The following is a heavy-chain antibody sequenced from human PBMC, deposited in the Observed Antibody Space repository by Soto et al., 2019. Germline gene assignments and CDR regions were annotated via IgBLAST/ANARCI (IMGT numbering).Heavy chain of an antibody. CDR1: DVSINSGGYY. CDR2: IYYTGST. CDR3: ARRSQLEREAVDI. Sequence: QVQLQESGPGLVKPSQTLSLTCTVSDVSINSGGYYWSWIRQHPGKGLEWIGYIYYTGSTYYNPSLQSRVTMSLDTSMDQCPRKVCSVTAADTAVYYWARRSQLEREAVDIWGQGTMGTVSS. D-gene: IGHD1-1*01. J-gene: IGHJ3*02. V-gene: IGHV4-31*03.